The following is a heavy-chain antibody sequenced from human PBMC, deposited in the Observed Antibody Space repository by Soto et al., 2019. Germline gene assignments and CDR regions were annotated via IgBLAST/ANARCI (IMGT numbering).Heavy chain of an antibody. CDR3: ARQRFITMVRE. CDR2: IYYSGST. Sequence: QLQLQESGPGLVKPSETLSLTCTVSGGSISSSSYYWGWIRQPPGKGLEWIGSIYYSGSTYYNPSLKSRVTISVDTSKNQFSLQLSSVTAADTAVYYCARQRFITMVREWGQGTLVTVSS. CDR1: GGSISSSSYY. V-gene: IGHV4-39*01. J-gene: IGHJ4*02. D-gene: IGHD3-10*01.